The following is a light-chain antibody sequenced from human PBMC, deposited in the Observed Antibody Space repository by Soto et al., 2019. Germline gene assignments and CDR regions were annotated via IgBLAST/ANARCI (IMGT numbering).Light chain of an antibody. V-gene: IGLV1-51*01. Sequence: QSVLTQPPSVSAAPGQKVTISCSGSSSNIGNNYVSWYQQLPGTAPKLLIYDNNKRPSGIPDRFSGSKSGTSATLGITGLQTGDEADYYCGAWDDSLSAVFCGGTKLTVL. CDR1: SSNIGNNY. CDR2: DNN. CDR3: GAWDDSLSAV. J-gene: IGLJ2*01.